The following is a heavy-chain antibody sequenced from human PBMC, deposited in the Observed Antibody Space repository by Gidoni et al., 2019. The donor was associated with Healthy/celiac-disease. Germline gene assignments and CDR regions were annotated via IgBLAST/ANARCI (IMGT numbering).Heavy chain of an antibody. D-gene: IGHD3-3*01. CDR3: AKDHHDFWSGMDV. Sequence: QVQLVESGGGVVLPGRFLRLTCAASGLTFSSFGMHWVRQAPGKGLEWVAVISYDGSNKYYADSVKGRFTISRDNSKNTLYLQMNSLRAEDTAVYYCAKDHHDFWSGMDVWGQGTTVTVSS. CDR1: GLTFSSFG. V-gene: IGHV3-30*18. CDR2: ISYDGSNK. J-gene: IGHJ6*02.